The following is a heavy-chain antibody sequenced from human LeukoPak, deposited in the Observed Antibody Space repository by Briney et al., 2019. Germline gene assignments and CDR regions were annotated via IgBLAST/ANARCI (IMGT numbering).Heavy chain of an antibody. V-gene: IGHV4-39*01. J-gene: IGHJ4*02. Sequence: SETLSLTCTVSGGSISSSSYYWGWIRQPPGKGLEWIGSIYYSGSTYYNPSLKSRVTISVDTSKNQFSLKLSSVTAADTAVYYCASLQGRGAMEPFDYWGQGTLVTVSP. D-gene: IGHD5-18*01. CDR2: IYYSGST. CDR1: GGSISSSSYY. CDR3: ASLQGRGAMEPFDY.